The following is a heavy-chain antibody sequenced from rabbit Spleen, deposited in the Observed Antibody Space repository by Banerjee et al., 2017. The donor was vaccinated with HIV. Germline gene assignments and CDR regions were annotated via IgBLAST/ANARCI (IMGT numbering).Heavy chain of an antibody. J-gene: IGHJ4*01. V-gene: IGHV1S45*01. Sequence: EQLEESGGGLVKPEGSLTLTCKASGVSLNDKDVMCWVRQAPGKGLEWIGCINIVTGKSIYASGAKGQFMMSRTSSTTVTLRMNSLTAADTATYFCARDLVSVIGWNFYLWGPGTLVTVS. CDR1: GVSLNDKDV. CDR3: ARDLVSVIGWNFYL. D-gene: IGHD1-1*01. CDR2: INIVTGKS.